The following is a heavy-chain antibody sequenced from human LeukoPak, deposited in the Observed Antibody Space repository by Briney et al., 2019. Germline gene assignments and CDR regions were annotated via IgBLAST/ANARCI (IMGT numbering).Heavy chain of an antibody. Sequence: GGTLRLSCAASGFTFSSYGMSWVRQAPGKGLEWVSAISGSGGSTYYADSVKGRFTISRDNSKNTLYLQMNSLRAEDTAVYYCAKDRRGRYAFDIWGQGTMVTVSS. CDR1: GFTFSSYG. CDR3: AKDRRGRYAFDI. CDR2: ISGSGGST. J-gene: IGHJ3*02. V-gene: IGHV3-23*01.